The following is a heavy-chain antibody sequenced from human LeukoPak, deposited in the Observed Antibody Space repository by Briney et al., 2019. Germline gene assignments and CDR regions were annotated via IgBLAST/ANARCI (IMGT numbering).Heavy chain of an antibody. D-gene: IGHD6-19*01. V-gene: IGHV3-15*01. Sequence: GGSLRLSCAASGFTFSNAWMSWVRQAPGKGLEWVGRIKRKTDGGTTDYAAPVKGRFTISRDDSKNTLYLQMNSLKTEDTAVYYCTTGFPIAVAGTGFDYWGQGTLVTVSS. CDR1: GFTFSNAW. J-gene: IGHJ4*02. CDR3: TTGFPIAVAGTGFDY. CDR2: IKRKTDGGTT.